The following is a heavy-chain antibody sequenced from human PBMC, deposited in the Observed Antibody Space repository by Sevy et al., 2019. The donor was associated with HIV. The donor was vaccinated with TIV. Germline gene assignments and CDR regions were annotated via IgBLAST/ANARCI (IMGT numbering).Heavy chain of an antibody. CDR1: GDSVSSNSAA. Sequence: SQTLSLTCAISGDSVSSNSAAWNWIRQSPSRGLEWLGRTFYRSKWYNDYAISVKSRITINPDTSKNQFSLQLKSVTPEDTAVYYCARSVGEIVVVVAAKHFDYWGQGTLVTVSS. J-gene: IGHJ4*02. V-gene: IGHV6-1*01. CDR3: ARSVGEIVVVVAAKHFDY. D-gene: IGHD2-15*01. CDR2: TFYRSKWYN.